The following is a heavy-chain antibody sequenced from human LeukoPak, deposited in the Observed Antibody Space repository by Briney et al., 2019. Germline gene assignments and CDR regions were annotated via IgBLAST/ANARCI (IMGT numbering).Heavy chain of an antibody. D-gene: IGHD5-24*01. CDR3: ARLVQRDGYNAVYNWFDP. Sequence: GESLKISCKGSGYSFTSYWIGWVRQMPGKGLEWMGIIYPGDSDTRCSPSFQGQVTISADKSISTAYLQWSSLKASDTAMYYCARLVQRDGYNAVYNWFDPWGQGTLVTVSS. V-gene: IGHV5-51*01. CDR2: IYPGDSDT. J-gene: IGHJ5*02. CDR1: GYSFTSYW.